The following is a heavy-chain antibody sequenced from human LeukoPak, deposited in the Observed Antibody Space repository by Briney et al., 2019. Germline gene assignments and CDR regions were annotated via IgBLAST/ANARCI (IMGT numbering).Heavy chain of an antibody. CDR2: INPSGGST. V-gene: IGHV1-46*01. CDR3: AREGVGYCSSTSCLENWFDP. CDR1: GYTFTSYY. J-gene: IGHJ5*02. Sequence: ASVKVSCKASGYTFTSYYMHWVRQAPGQGLEWMGIINPSGGSTSYAQKFQGRVTMTRDTSTSTVYMELSSLRSEDTAVYYCAREGVGYCSSTSCLENWFDPWGQGTLVTVSS. D-gene: IGHD2-2*01.